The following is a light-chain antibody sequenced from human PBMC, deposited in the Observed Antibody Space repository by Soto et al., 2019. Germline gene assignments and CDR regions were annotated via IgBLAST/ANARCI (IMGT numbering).Light chain of an antibody. Sequence: QSVLTQDASVSGSPGQSITISCTGTSSEVGGYNYVSWYQQHQGKAPKLMIYDVSNRPSGVSIRFSGSKSGNTASLSFSGLQAEDEADYYCSSYTSSSTPYVFGTGTKVTVL. CDR1: SSEVGGYNY. J-gene: IGLJ1*01. CDR2: DVS. V-gene: IGLV2-14*01. CDR3: SSYTSSSTPYV.